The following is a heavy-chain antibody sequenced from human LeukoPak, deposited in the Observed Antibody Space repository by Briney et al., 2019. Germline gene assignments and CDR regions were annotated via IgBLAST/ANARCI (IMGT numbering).Heavy chain of an antibody. V-gene: IGHV1-69*04. CDR3: ARSRDGYNYLFDY. CDR2: IIPILGIA. CDR1: GGTFSSYA. D-gene: IGHD5-24*01. J-gene: IGHJ4*02. Sequence: SVKVSCKASGGTFSSYAISWVRQAPGQGLEWMGRIIPILGIANYAQKFLGRVTITADKSTSTAYMELSSLRSEDTAVYYCARSRDGYNYLFDYWGQGTLVTVSS.